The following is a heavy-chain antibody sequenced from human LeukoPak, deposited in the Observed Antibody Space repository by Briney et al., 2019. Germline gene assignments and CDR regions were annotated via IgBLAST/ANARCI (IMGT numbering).Heavy chain of an antibody. J-gene: IGHJ6*04. V-gene: IGHV3-21*01. CDR3: ARDEYCSSTSCYTISGYYYYGMDV. CDR2: ISSSSSNI. CDR1: GFTFSSFS. Sequence: GSLSLSCAASGFTFSSFSMNWDRPAPGKGLEWVSSISSSSSNIYYADSVKGRFTISRDNAKNSLYLQMNSLRAEDTAVYYCARDEYCSSTSCYTISGYYYYGMDVWGKGTTVTVSS. D-gene: IGHD2-2*02.